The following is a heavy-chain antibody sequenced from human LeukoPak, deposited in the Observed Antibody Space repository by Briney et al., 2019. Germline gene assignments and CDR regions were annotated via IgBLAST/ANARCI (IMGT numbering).Heavy chain of an antibody. Sequence: SETLSLTCAVYGGSFSGYYWSWIRQPPGKGPEWIGEINHSGSTNYNPSLKSRVTISVDTSKNQFSLKLSSVTAADTAVYYCASDVGATSYYYYGMDVWGQGTTVTVSS. V-gene: IGHV4-34*01. D-gene: IGHD1-26*01. J-gene: IGHJ6*02. CDR3: ASDVGATSYYYYGMDV. CDR1: GGSFSGYY. CDR2: INHSGST.